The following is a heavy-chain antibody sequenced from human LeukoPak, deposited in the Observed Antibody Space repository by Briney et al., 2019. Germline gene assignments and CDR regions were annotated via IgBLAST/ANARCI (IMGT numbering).Heavy chain of an antibody. Sequence: PGRSLRLSWAPSGFTFGAKGSNGFPRAPGKGRGGGAVIWYDGSNKYYADSVKGRFTISRDNSKNTLYLQMNSLRAEDTAVYYCARGPHSSGWWGIDYWGQGTLVTVSS. CDR2: IWYDGSNK. CDR1: GFTFGAKG. V-gene: IGHV3-33*01. CDR3: ARGPHSSGWWGIDY. D-gene: IGHD6-19*01. J-gene: IGHJ4*02.